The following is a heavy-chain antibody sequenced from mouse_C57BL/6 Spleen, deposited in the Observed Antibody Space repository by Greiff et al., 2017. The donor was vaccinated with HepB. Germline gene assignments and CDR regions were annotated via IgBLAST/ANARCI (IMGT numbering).Heavy chain of an antibody. Sequence: QVQLQQSGAELARPGASVKLSCKASGYTFTSYGISWVKQRTGQGLEWIGAIYPRSGNTYYNEKFKGKATLTADKSSSTAYMELRSLTSEDSAVYFCARTGFAYWGQGTLVTVSA. CDR1: GYTFTSYG. CDR3: ARTGFAY. V-gene: IGHV1-81*01. CDR2: IYPRSGNT. J-gene: IGHJ3*01.